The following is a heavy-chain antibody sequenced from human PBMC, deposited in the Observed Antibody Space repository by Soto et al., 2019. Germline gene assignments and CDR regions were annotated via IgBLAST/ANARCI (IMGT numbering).Heavy chain of an antibody. CDR3: AIARVADSSLDL. D-gene: IGHD3-3*01. V-gene: IGHV3-30*02. J-gene: IGHJ5*02. CDR1: AFTFSNNA. CDR2: IPFDSSEI. Sequence: PGRSLRLPGVGSAFTFSNNAMHWVRQAPGKGLEWVAFIPFDSSEIHYADSVKSRFTISRDNPRNTLFLHVNSPRADDTAVYYCAIARVADSSLDLWGEGTLVTVSS.